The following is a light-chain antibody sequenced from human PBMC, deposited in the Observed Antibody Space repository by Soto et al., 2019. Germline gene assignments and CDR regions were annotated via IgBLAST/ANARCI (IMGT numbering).Light chain of an antibody. V-gene: IGKV3-20*01. J-gene: IGKJ1*01. Sequence: ETVLTQSPGTLSLSPGERATLSCRARQTIRSNYLAGYRQTPGQAPRLLIYGASNRATGIADRFSGSGSGTDFTLIIRRLEPEDFALYYCQQDGSSPWTFGQGTKVEIK. CDR1: QTIRSNY. CDR2: GAS. CDR3: QQDGSSPWT.